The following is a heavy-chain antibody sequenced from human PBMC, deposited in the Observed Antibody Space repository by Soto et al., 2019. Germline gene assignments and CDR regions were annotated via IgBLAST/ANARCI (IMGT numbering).Heavy chain of an antibody. V-gene: IGHV3-74*03. D-gene: IGHD2-21*02. CDR2: ISFDGTAT. Sequence: EVQLVESGGGLVQPGGSLRLSCAAYGFSFRSSWMHWVRQAPGKGLVWVSRISFDGTATTSADAVKGRFIISRDNAKNTLFLQMHNLRADDTAMYYCVRDRRLRGHPFDIWGQGTFVSVSS. CDR3: VRDRRLRGHPFDI. CDR1: GFSFRSSW. J-gene: IGHJ3*02.